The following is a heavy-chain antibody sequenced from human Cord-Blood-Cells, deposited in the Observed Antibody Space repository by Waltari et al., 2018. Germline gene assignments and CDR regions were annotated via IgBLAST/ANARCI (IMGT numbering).Heavy chain of an antibody. V-gene: IGHV4-34*01. CDR2: INHSGST. Sequence: QVQIQQWGAGLLKPSETLSLTCAVYGGSFSGYYWRCIRQPPGTGLEWIGEINHSGSTNYNPSHKSRVTISVDTSKNQFSLKLSSVTAADTAVYYCAREYGSGSYIFDYWGQGTLVTVSS. J-gene: IGHJ4*02. CDR3: AREYGSGSYIFDY. D-gene: IGHD3-10*01. CDR1: GGSFSGYY.